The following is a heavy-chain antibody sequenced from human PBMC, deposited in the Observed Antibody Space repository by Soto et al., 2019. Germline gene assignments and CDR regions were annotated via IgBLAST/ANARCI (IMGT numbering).Heavy chain of an antibody. J-gene: IGHJ6*03. Sequence: PSETLSLTCTVSGGSISSGGYYWSWIRQHPGKGLEWIGYIYYSGSTNYNPSLKSRVTISVDTSKNQFSLKLSSVTAADTAVYYCAQHIAAAAPMDVWGKGTTVTVSS. CDR2: IYYSGST. V-gene: IGHV4-61*08. CDR3: AQHIAAAAPMDV. CDR1: GGSISSGGYY. D-gene: IGHD6-13*01.